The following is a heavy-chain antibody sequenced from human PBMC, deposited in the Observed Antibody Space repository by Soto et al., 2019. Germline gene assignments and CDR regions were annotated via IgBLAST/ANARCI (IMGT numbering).Heavy chain of an antibody. J-gene: IGHJ4*02. CDR3: ARAGIVVVHPFDY. V-gene: IGHV4-34*01. D-gene: IGHD3-22*01. CDR2: INHSGST. CDR1: GGSFSGYY. Sequence: TLSLTCAVYGGSFSGYYWSWIRQPPGKGLEWIGEINHSGSTNYNPSLKSRVTISIDTSKNQFSLKLSSVTAADTAVYYCARAGIVVVHPFDYWGQGTLVTVSS.